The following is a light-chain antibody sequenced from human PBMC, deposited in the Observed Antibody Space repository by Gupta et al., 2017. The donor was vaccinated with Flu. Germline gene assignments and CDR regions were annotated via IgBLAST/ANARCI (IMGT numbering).Light chain of an antibody. CDR1: QGVSVY. CDR3: QQKDFCPYS. Sequence: PATLSFSPWDSVTLSCRASQGVSVYVEWYQQKPGQAPRLLIYGASTRATGVPARFRGSGSGTVFTLSIDSLQSEDFAVYDCQQKDFCPYSFGQGTKVDIK. CDR2: GAS. V-gene: IGKV3D-15*01. J-gene: IGKJ2*01.